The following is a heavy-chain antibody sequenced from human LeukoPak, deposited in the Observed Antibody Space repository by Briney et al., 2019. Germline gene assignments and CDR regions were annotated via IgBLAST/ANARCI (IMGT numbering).Heavy chain of an antibody. CDR1: GGSISSSNW. J-gene: IGHJ3*02. Sequence: SETLSLTCAVSGGSISSSNWWSWVRQPPGKGLEWIGEIYHSGSTNYNPSLKSRVTISVDTSKNQFSLKLSSVTAADTAVYYCARQGHDFWSGYGGAFDIWGQGTMVTVSS. D-gene: IGHD3-3*01. CDR3: ARQGHDFWSGYGGAFDI. CDR2: IYHSGST. V-gene: IGHV4-4*02.